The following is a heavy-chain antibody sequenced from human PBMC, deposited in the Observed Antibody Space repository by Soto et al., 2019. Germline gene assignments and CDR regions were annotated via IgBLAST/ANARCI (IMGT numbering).Heavy chain of an antibody. D-gene: IGHD3-16*01. Sequence: GGSLRLSCAASGFTFSSYAMSWVRQAPGKGLEWVSAISGSGGSTYYADSVKGRFTISRDNSKNTLYLQMNSLRAEDTAAYYCAKGNYDYVWGSPARYWGQGTLVTVSS. J-gene: IGHJ4*02. CDR3: AKGNYDYVWGSPARY. CDR1: GFTFSSYA. V-gene: IGHV3-23*01. CDR2: ISGSGGST.